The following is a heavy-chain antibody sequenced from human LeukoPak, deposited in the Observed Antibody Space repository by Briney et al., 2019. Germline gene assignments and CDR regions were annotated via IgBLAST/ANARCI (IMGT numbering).Heavy chain of an antibody. CDR2: INTDGSST. D-gene: IGHD6-13*01. V-gene: IGHV3-74*01. J-gene: IGHJ4*02. CDR3: AKGLGSSSWYQGY. Sequence: GGSLRLSCAASGFTFSSYWMHWVRQAPGKGLVWVSRINTDGSSTSYADSVKGRFTISRDNSKNTLYLQMNSLRAEDTAVYYCAKGLGSSSWYQGYWGQGTLVTVSS. CDR1: GFTFSSYW.